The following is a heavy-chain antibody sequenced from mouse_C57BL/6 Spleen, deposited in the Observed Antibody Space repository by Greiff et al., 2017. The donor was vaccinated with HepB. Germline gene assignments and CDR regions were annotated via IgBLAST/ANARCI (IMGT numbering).Heavy chain of an antibody. J-gene: IGHJ2*01. CDR3: ARGDYSNYGY. CDR1: GYAFSSSW. Sequence: VQVVESGPELVKPGASVKISCKASGYAFSSSWMNWVKQRPGKGLEWIGRIYPGDGDTNYNGKFKGKATLTADKSSSTAYMQLSSLTSEDSAVYFCARGDYSNYGYWGQGTTLTVSS. V-gene: IGHV1-82*01. D-gene: IGHD2-5*01. CDR2: IYPGDGDT.